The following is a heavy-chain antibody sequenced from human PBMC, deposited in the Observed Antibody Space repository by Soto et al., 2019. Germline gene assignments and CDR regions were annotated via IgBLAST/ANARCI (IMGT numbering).Heavy chain of an antibody. V-gene: IGHV1-3*01. CDR1: GYTFTSYA. J-gene: IGHJ4*02. Sequence: ASVKVSCKASGYTFTSYAMHWVRQAPGQRLEWMGWINAGNGNTKYSQKFQGRVTITRDTSASTAYMELSSLRSEDTAVYYCAREDIVVVPAAPSFDYWGQGTLVTVS. CDR2: INAGNGNT. CDR3: AREDIVVVPAAPSFDY. D-gene: IGHD2-2*01.